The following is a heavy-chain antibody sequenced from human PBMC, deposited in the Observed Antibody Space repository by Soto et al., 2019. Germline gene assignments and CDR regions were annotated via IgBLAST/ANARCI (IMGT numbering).Heavy chain of an antibody. CDR3: ARSYGRRVAPDY. D-gene: IGHD3-16*01. CDR2: IKQDGSEK. V-gene: IGHV3-7*01. Sequence: GGSLRLSCGASGFAFRSHWMSWVRQAPGKGLEWVANIKQDGSEKYYVDSVKGRFTISRDNAKNSLYLQMNSLRAEDTAVYYCARSYGRRVAPDYWGQGTLVTVSS. J-gene: IGHJ4*02. CDR1: GFAFRSHW.